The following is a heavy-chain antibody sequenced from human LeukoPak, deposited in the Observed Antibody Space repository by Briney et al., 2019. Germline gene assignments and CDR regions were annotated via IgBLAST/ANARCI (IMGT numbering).Heavy chain of an antibody. Sequence: GGSLRLSCAASGFTFRSYWMHWVRQAPGKGLVWVSRINPDGTRTTYADSVKGRFTISRDNAKNSLYLQMNSLRAEDTAVYYCARDGSGSYYPPYYGMDVWGQGTTVTVSS. CDR3: ARDGSGSYYPPYYGMDV. CDR2: INPDGTRT. CDR1: GFTFRSYW. V-gene: IGHV3-74*01. D-gene: IGHD3-10*01. J-gene: IGHJ6*02.